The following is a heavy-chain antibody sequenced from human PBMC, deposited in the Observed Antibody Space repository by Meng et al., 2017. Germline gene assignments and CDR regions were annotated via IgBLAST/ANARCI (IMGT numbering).Heavy chain of an antibody. D-gene: IGHD3-9*01. J-gene: IGHJ3*02. CDR3: YARELRYFDWSVRRQPNDAFDI. CDR1: GGSISSYY. CDR2: IYYSGST. V-gene: IGHV4-59*12. Sequence: GSLRLSCTVSGGSISSYYWSWIRQPPGKGLEWIGYIYYSGSTNYNPSLKSRVTISVDTSKNQFSLKLSSVTAADTAVYYCYARELRYFDWSVRRQPNDAFDIWGQGTMVTVSS.